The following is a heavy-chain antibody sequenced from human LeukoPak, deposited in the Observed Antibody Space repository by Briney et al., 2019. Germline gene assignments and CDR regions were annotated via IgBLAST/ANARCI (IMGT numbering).Heavy chain of an antibody. Sequence: GVSLRLYCAASGFTLRSNYMSWVRQAPGKGLEWVSVIYSGGSTYYADSVKGRVTISRDNSKNTLYLQMNSLRAEDTAVYYCARGAGPFDYWGQGTLVTVSS. CDR2: IYSGGST. J-gene: IGHJ4*02. V-gene: IGHV3-53*01. CDR3: ARGAGPFDY. D-gene: IGHD6-13*01. CDR1: GFTLRSNY.